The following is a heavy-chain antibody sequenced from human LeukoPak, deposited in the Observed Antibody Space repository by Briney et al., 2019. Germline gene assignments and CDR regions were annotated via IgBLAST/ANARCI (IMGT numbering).Heavy chain of an antibody. J-gene: IGHJ4*02. CDR2: INSDGSWT. Sequence: GGSLRLSCAASGNYWMHWVRQAPGKGLVWVSHINSDGSWTSYADSVKGRFTISKDNAKNTVCLQMNNLRAEDTAVYYCVSFYETYWGRGTLVTVSS. CDR3: VSFYETY. CDR1: GNYW. D-gene: IGHD2-2*01. V-gene: IGHV3-74*01.